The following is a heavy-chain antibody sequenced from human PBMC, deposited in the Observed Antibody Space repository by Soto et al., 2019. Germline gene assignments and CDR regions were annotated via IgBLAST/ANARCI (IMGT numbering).Heavy chain of an antibody. CDR1: GFTFGAYA. V-gene: IGHV3-23*01. J-gene: IGHJ4*02. CDR2: LTASGGNT. Sequence: EVQLLQSGGGLVQPGGSLRLSCAASGFTFGAYAMTWVRQVPGKGLEWISTLTASGGNTNHAESVKGRFTVSRDNAKDTLFLEMHSPRAEDTGIYYCAKGPGSRGLDYWGQGTLVTVSS. CDR3: AKGPGSRGLDY. D-gene: IGHD5-12*01.